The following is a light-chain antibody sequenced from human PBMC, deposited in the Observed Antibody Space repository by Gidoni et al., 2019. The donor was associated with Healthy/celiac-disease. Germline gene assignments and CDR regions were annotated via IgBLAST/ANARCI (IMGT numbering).Light chain of an antibody. CDR2: STN. CDR3: VLYMGSGIWV. J-gene: IGLJ3*02. V-gene: IGLV8-61*01. Sequence: QTVVTQEPSFSVSPGGTVTLTCGLSSGSVSTSYYPSWYQQTPGQAPRTLIYSTNTRSSAVPDRFSGSSLGKKAARTITGAQADDESDYYCVLYMGSGIWVFGGGTKLTVL. CDR1: SGSVSTSYY.